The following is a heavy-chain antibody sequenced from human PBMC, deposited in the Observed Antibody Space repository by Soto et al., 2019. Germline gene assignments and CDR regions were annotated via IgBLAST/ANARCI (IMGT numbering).Heavy chain of an antibody. J-gene: IGHJ4*02. Sequence: EVQLLESGGGLVQPGGSLRLSCAASGFTFSSYGMSWVRQAPGKGLEWVSSISVSGGSTYYADSVKGRFTISRDKSKNTLYLQMSSLRAEDTAVYYCANRNDYGSGSYFPFDHWGQGTLVTVSS. D-gene: IGHD3-10*01. CDR3: ANRNDYGSGSYFPFDH. CDR2: ISVSGGST. CDR1: GFTFSSYG. V-gene: IGHV3-23*01.